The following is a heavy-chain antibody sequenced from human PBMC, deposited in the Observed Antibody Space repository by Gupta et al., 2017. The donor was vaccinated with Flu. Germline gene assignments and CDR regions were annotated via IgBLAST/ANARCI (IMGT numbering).Heavy chain of an antibody. V-gene: IGHV3-23*01. CDR2: ITANGGST. J-gene: IGHJ4*02. CDR3: AKDRRAYD. CDR1: GFTFSGYA. Sequence: ASGFTFSGYAMSWVRQAPGKGLEWVSAITANGGSTYYADSVKGRFTISRDNSKNTLFLQLNSLRAEDTAMYYGAKDRRAYDWGQGTLVTVSS. D-gene: IGHD5-12*01.